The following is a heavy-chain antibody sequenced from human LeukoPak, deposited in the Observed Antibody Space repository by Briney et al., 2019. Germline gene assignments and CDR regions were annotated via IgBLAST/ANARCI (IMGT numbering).Heavy chain of an antibody. D-gene: IGHD3-22*01. Sequence: PGVSLRLSCAASGFTFSSYAMHWVRQAPGKGLEWVAVISYDGTNKYYADSVKGRFTISRDNFKNTLYLQMNSLRAEGTAVYYCAKSRYDTSGYYSGDFDYWGQGTLVTVSS. CDR2: ISYDGTNK. CDR3: AKSRYDTSGYYSGDFDY. J-gene: IGHJ4*02. CDR1: GFTFSSYA. V-gene: IGHV3-30-3*01.